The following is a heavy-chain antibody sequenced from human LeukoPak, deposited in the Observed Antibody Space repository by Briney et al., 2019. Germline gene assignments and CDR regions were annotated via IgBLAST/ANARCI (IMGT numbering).Heavy chain of an antibody. J-gene: IGHJ6*04. V-gene: IGHV3-49*04. D-gene: IGHD3-10*01. CDR1: GFTICDYA. CDR3: TRTMVRGVVPDYYYYGMDV. CDR2: IRSKAYGGTT. Sequence: PGGSLRLYCTASGFTICDYAMSWVRQAQGKGLEWVSFIRSKAYGGTTEYAASVKGRFTISRDDSKSIAYLQMNSLKTEDTAVYYCTRTMVRGVVPDYYYYGMDVWGKGTTVTVSS.